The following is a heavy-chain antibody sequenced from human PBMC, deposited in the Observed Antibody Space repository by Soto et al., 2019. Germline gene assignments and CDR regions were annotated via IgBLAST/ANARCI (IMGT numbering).Heavy chain of an antibody. V-gene: IGHV4-39*01. CDR2: MFHSGNT. CDR1: GGSISYRSSY. J-gene: IGHJ4*02. D-gene: IGHD1-20*01. Sequence: SDTLSLTCTVSGGSISYRSSYWGWIRQPPGKGLEWIGHMFHSGNTYYNTSLKSRVTISVDTSKNQFSLRLNFVTAADTAVYYCARLSLGIRCFDNWGQGALVTVSS. CDR3: ARLSLGIRCFDN.